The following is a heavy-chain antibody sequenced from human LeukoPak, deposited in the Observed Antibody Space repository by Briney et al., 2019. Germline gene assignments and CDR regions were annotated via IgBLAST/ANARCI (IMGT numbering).Heavy chain of an antibody. J-gene: IGHJ5*02. CDR1: NGSMTSDSYY. V-gene: IGHV4-39*02. CDR3: ARLWIVATWFDA. D-gene: IGHD2-2*03. CDR2: IFYSGKT. Sequence: PSETLSLTCTVSNGSMTSDSYYWAWVRQPPGKGLEWIGAIFYSGKTYYSASLKSRVTVSLDTSKKNFSLRLSSVTAADTAVYYCARLWIVATWFDAWGQGALVTVSS.